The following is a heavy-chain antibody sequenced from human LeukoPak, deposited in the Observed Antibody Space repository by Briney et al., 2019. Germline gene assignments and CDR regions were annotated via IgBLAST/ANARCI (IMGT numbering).Heavy chain of an antibody. CDR2: ISWNSGSI. CDR3: AKQSTVTTPFDY. Sequence: GGSLRLSCAASGFTFDDYAMHWVRQAPGKGLEWVSGISWNSGSIGYADSVKGRFTISRDNAKNSLYLQKNSLRAEDTALYYCAKQSTVTTPFDYWGQGTLVTVSS. CDR1: GFTFDDYA. D-gene: IGHD4-17*01. J-gene: IGHJ4*02. V-gene: IGHV3-9*01.